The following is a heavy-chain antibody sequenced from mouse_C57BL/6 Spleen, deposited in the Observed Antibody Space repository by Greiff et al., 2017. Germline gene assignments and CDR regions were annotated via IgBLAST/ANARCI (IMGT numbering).Heavy chain of an antibody. CDR2: IYPSDSET. V-gene: IGHV1-61*01. CDR1: GYTFTSYW. Sequence: QVQLQQPGAELVRPGSSVKLSCKASGYTFTSYWMDWVKQRPGQGLEWIGNIYPSDSETHYNQKFKDKATLTVDKSSSTAYMQLSSLTSEDSAVYYCARTGYGSSYDFDYWGQGTTLTVSS. D-gene: IGHD1-1*01. J-gene: IGHJ2*01. CDR3: ARTGYGSSYDFDY.